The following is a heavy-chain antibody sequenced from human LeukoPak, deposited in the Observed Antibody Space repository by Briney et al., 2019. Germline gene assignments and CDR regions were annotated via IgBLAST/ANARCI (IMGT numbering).Heavy chain of an antibody. CDR2: IVVGSGNT. J-gene: IGHJ4*02. CDR3: AAGGTIWDFDY. V-gene: IGHV1-58*01. D-gene: IGHD3-3*01. Sequence: SVKVSCKASGSTFGTSAVQWVRQARGQGLEWIAWIVVGSGNTNYAQRFQERVTITRDMSTRTVYMEPTGLRSDDTAVYYCAAGGTIWDFDYWGQGTLVTVSS. CDR1: GSTFGTSA.